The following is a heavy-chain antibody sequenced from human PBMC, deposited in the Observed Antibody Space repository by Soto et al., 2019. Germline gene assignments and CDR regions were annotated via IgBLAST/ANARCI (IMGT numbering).Heavy chain of an antibody. J-gene: IGHJ5*02. CDR1: GFTFSAAA. CDR3: ARAKVVAATPWWFDP. CDR2: VRDKGYNYAT. V-gene: IGHV3-73*01. Sequence: GSLRLSCAASGFTFSAAAMHWVRQASGKGLEWVGLVRDKGYNYATVYTASVKGRVTMTTDTSTSTAYMELRSLRSDDTAVYYCARAKVVAATPWWFDPWGQGTLVTVSS. D-gene: IGHD2-15*01.